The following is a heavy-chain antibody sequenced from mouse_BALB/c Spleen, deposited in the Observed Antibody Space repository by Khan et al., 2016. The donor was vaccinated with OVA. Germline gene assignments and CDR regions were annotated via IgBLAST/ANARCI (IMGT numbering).Heavy chain of an antibody. CDR1: GFNIKDTY. CDR3: GQYYRDVFAY. D-gene: IGHD2-14*01. CDR2: IVPANGNT. J-gene: IGHJ3*01. V-gene: IGHV14-3*02. Sequence: EVQLVESGAELVKPGASVKLSCTASGFNIKDTYMHWVKQRPEQGLEWIGRIVPANGNTKYDPKLQGKATITAATSSNTAYLQISSLTSEETTAYYCGQYYRDVFAYWGQGTLVTVSA.